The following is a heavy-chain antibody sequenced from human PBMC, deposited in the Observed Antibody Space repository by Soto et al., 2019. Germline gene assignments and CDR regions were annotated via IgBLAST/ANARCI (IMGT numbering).Heavy chain of an antibody. Sequence: QVQLVESGGGVVRPGRSLRLSCVASGFTFRDYGMHWVRQAPGKGLEWVAGISHHGLKEHYADSVKGRFTISRDNSKKTVYLQLNSLKTEDTAVYYCARQGYYDFWSVDDALDVWGQGTMVAVTS. D-gene: IGHD3-3*01. CDR1: GFTFRDYG. CDR2: ISHHGLKE. J-gene: IGHJ3*01. V-gene: IGHV3-30*03. CDR3: ARQGYYDFWSVDDALDV.